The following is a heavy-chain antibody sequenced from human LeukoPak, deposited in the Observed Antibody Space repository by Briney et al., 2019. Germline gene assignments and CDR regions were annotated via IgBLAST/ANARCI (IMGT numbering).Heavy chain of an antibody. CDR1: GGSFSGYY. J-gene: IGHJ5*02. D-gene: IGHD1-14*01. CDR2: INHSGST. CDR3: ARGTRTFDP. V-gene: IGHV4-34*01. Sequence: SSETLSLTCAVYGGSFSGYYWSWIRQPPVKGLEWIGEINHSGSTNYNPSLKSRVTISVDTSKNQFSLKLSSVTAADTAVYYCARGTRTFDPWGQGTLVTVSS.